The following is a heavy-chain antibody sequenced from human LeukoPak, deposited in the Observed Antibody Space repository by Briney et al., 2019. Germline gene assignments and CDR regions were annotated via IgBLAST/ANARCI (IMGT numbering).Heavy chain of an antibody. V-gene: IGHV3-74*01. CDR3: ARDGGDDAFDI. D-gene: IGHD3-10*01. Sequence: GGSLRLSCAASGFTFSSYWMHWVRQAPGKGLVWVSRITSDGSSTSYADSVKGRFTISRDNAKNTLYLQMNSLRAEDSAVYYCARDGGDDAFDIWGQGTMVTVSS. J-gene: IGHJ3*02. CDR1: GFTFSSYW. CDR2: ITSDGSST.